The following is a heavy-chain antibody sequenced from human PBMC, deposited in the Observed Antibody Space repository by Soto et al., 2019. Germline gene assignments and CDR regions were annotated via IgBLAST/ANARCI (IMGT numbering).Heavy chain of an antibody. Sequence: ETLSLTCAVYGGSFSGYYWSWIRQPPGKGLEWIGEINHSGSTNYNPSLKSRVTISVDTSKNQFSLKLSSVTAADTAVYYCARGGGGAVAGTLCYYYMDVWGKGTTVTVSS. J-gene: IGHJ6*03. CDR3: ARGGGGAVAGTLCYYYMDV. CDR2: INHSGST. D-gene: IGHD6-19*01. CDR1: GGSFSGYY. V-gene: IGHV4-34*01.